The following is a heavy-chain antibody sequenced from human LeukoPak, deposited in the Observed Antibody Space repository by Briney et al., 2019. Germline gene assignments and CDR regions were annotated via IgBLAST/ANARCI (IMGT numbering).Heavy chain of an antibody. J-gene: IGHJ4*02. Sequence: PSETLSLTCTVSGGSISSRSYYWGWIRQAPGKGLEWIGTIFYSGTTYYNPSLKSRVTISVDTSKNQFSLKPNSVTAADTAVYYCARRDEWNYRPYFDYWGQGILVTVSS. CDR3: ARRDEWNYRPYFDY. V-gene: IGHV4-39*01. CDR2: IFYSGTT. CDR1: GGSISSRSYY. D-gene: IGHD1-7*01.